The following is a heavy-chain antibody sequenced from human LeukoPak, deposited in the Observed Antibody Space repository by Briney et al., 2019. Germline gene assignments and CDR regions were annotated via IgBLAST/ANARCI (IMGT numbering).Heavy chain of an antibody. Sequence: GGSLRLSCAASGFTFRGYAMNWVRQAPGKGLEWVSTISGSGSSTYYADSVKGRFTISRDNSKNTLYLQMNSLRAEDTAEYYCAKDGPATWVYFDYWGQGTLVTVSS. V-gene: IGHV3-23*01. D-gene: IGHD1-26*01. CDR1: GFTFRGYA. CDR2: ISGSGSST. CDR3: AKDGPATWVYFDY. J-gene: IGHJ4*02.